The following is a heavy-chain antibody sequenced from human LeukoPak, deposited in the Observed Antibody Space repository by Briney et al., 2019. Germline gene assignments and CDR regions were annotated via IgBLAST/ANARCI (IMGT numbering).Heavy chain of an antibody. CDR2: INPSGGST. CDR3: ARDYRAAVAGHDY. CDR1: GGTFSSYA. J-gene: IGHJ4*02. V-gene: IGHV1-46*01. D-gene: IGHD6-13*01. Sequence: ASVKVSCKASGGTFSSYAISWVRQAPGQGLEWMGLINPSGGSTTYAQKFQGRVTMTRDTSTTTVYMELTSLRSEDTAVYYCARDYRAAVAGHDYWGQGTLVTVSS.